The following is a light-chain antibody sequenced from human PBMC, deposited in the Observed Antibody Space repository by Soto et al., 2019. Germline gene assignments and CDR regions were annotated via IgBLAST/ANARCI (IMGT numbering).Light chain of an antibody. V-gene: IGKV3-20*01. CDR1: QSVSSSY. J-gene: IGKJ4*01. CDR2: GAS. Sequence: EIVMTQSPGTLSLSPGERATLSCRASQSVSSSYLAWYQQKPGHAPRLLIYGASSRATGIPDRFSGSGSGTDFTLTISILEPEDFAVYYCQQYGSSPLTFGGGTKVEIK. CDR3: QQYGSSPLT.